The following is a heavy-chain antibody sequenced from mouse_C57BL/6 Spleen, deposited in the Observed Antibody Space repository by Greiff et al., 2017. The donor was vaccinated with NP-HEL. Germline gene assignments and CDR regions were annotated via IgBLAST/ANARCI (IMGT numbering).Heavy chain of an antibody. CDR2: ISSGGDYI. D-gene: IGHD1-1*01. V-gene: IGHV5-9-1*02. CDR1: GFTFSSYA. J-gene: IGHJ4*01. CDR3: TRGRDYGSRAMDY. Sequence: EVQVVESGEGLVKPGGSLKLSCAASGFTFSSYAMSWVRQTPEKRLEWVAYISSGGDYIYYADTVKGRFTISRDNARNTLYLQMSSLKSEDTAMYYCTRGRDYGSRAMDYWGQGTSVTVSS.